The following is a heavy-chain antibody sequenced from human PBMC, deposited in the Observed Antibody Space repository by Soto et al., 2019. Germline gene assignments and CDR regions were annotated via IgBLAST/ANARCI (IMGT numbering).Heavy chain of an antibody. CDR1: GGSISSYY. Sequence: QVQLQESGPGLVKPSETLSLTCTVSGGSISSYYWSWIRQPPGKGLEWIGYIYYSGSTNYNPSLKSRVTISVDTSKNQFSLKLSSVTAADTAVYYCARGQQRSDYWGQGTLVTVSS. J-gene: IGHJ4*02. CDR2: IYYSGST. D-gene: IGHD3-16*01. V-gene: IGHV4-59*01. CDR3: ARGQQRSDY.